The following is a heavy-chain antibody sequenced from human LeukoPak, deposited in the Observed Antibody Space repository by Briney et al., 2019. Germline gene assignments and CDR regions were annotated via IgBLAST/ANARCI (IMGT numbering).Heavy chain of an antibody. Sequence: KPSETLSLTCAVYGGSFSGYYWSWIRQPPGKGLEWSGEINHSRSTNYNPSLKSRVTISVDTSKNQFSLKLSSVTAADTAVYYCARGYWGFGEPSGYYYYYMDVWGKGTTVTISS. CDR2: INHSRST. V-gene: IGHV4-34*01. CDR3: ARGYWGFGEPSGYYYYYMDV. D-gene: IGHD3-10*01. CDR1: GGSFSGYY. J-gene: IGHJ6*03.